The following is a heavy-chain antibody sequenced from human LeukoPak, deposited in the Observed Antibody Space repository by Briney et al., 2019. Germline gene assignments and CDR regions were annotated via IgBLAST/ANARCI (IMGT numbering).Heavy chain of an antibody. Sequence: GGSLRLSCAASGFTFSSYAMHWVRQAPGKGLEWVAVISYDGSNKYYADSVKGRFTISRDNSKNTLYLQMNSLRVEDTAVYYCASMASYSGYDFDYWGQGTLVTVSS. CDR3: ASMASYSGYDFDY. V-gene: IGHV3-30*04. J-gene: IGHJ4*02. CDR2: ISYDGSNK. CDR1: GFTFSSYA. D-gene: IGHD5-12*01.